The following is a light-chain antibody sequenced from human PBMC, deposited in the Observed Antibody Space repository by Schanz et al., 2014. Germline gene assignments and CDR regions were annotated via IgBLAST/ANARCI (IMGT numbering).Light chain of an antibody. CDR3: SSYTSSTTPFV. V-gene: IGLV1-40*01. CDR1: SSNIGAGFD. J-gene: IGLJ1*01. Sequence: QSVLTQPPSLSGAPGQRVTIPCTGTSSNIGAGFDVHWYQQLPQTAPKLLIYGNNHRPSGVSDRFSGSQSGTSASLAIIGLQADDEADYYCSSYTSSTTPFVFGTGTKLTVL. CDR2: GNN.